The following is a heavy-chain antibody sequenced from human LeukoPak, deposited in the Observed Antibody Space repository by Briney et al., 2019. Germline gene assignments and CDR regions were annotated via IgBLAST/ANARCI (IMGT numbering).Heavy chain of an antibody. CDR1: GFTFSAYS. CDR2: ISWNSDSI. CDR3: ARWYSFGYSYYFYGMDV. D-gene: IGHD5-18*01. J-gene: IGHJ6*02. V-gene: IGHV3-21*01. Sequence: PGGSLRLSCAASGFTFSAYSMNWVRQAPGKGLEWVSSISWNSDSISYAASVKGRFTISRDNADNSVYLQMNSLRAEDTAVYFCARWYSFGYSYYFYGMDVWGQGTTVTVSS.